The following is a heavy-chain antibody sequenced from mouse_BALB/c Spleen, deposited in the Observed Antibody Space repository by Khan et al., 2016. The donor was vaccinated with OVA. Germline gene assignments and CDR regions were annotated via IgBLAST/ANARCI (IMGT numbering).Heavy chain of an antibody. Sequence: EVELVESGGGLVQPGGSRKLSCAASGFTFNSYGMHWVRQAPEKGLEWVAYIIVDGNTIYYANTVKGRFTISRDNPKKTRFLQMTSLMSEDTAMYYCATSYFYGYYFDYWGPGTTLTVS. J-gene: IGHJ2*01. CDR1: GFTFNSYG. CDR2: IIVDGNTI. V-gene: IGHV5-17*02. CDR3: ATSYFYGYYFDY. D-gene: IGHD1-1*01.